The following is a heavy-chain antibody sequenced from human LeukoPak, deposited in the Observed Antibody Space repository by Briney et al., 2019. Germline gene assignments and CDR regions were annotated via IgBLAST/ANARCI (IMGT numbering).Heavy chain of an antibody. V-gene: IGHV3-66*01. J-gene: IGHJ4*02. CDR2: IYSGGST. Sequence: PSETLSLTCTVSGGSISGYYGSWVRQTPGKGLEWVSVIYSGGSTYYADSVKGRFTISRDNSKNTLYLQMNSLRAEDTAVYYCARDLLEWYFDYWGQGTLVTVSS. CDR3: ARDLLEWYFDY. D-gene: IGHD3-3*01. CDR1: GGSISGYY.